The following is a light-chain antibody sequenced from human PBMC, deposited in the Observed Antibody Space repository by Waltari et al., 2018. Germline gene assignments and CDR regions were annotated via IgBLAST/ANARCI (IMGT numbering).Light chain of an antibody. Sequence: DIQMTQSPSTLSTSAGHRVTITCRASQSVKNNLAWYQLRPGKAPRVLIHKASRLESGVPSRFSGSGFGTEFTLTISSLQPDDSAMYYCQEYDSLPITFGGGTKVEIK. CDR2: KAS. CDR1: QSVKNN. J-gene: IGKJ4*01. CDR3: QEYDSLPIT. V-gene: IGKV1-5*03.